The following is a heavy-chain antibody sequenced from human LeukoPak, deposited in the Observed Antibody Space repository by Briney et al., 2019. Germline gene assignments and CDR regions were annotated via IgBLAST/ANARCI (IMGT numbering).Heavy chain of an antibody. CDR3: AREGRQDYVYFDY. CDR1: GDSISSYY. CDR2: INYSGNT. V-gene: IGHV4-59*01. D-gene: IGHD4-17*01. J-gene: IGHJ4*02. Sequence: SETLSLTCTVSGDSISSYYWSWIRQPPGKGLEWIGYINYSGNTNYNPSLKSRVTISVDTSKSQFSLRLSSVTAADTAVYYCAREGRQDYVYFDYWGQGTLVTVSS.